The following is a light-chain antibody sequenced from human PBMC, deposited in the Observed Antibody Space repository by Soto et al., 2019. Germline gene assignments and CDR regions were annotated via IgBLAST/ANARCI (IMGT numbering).Light chain of an antibody. CDR2: DAS. J-gene: IGKJ4*01. Sequence: EIVLTQSPATLSLSPGERATLSCRASQSVGGYLDWYQQKPGQAPRLLIYDASNRASGIPARFSGSGSGTDFTLTISSLEPEDLAVYYCHQRSNWPPLTFGGGTKGPIK. CDR3: HQRSNWPPLT. V-gene: IGKV3-11*01. CDR1: QSVGGY.